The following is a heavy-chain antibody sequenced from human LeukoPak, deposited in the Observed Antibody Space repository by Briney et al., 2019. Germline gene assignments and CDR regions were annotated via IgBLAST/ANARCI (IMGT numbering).Heavy chain of an antibody. CDR3: ARQGTRKEGSTRY. J-gene: IGHJ4*02. D-gene: IGHD2-2*01. Sequence: GGSLRLSCAASGLTFSRNWMNWGCQAPGKGLEWVANIKQDGSEKYYVDSVKGRFTISRDNAENSLFLQMNSLRAEDTTVYYCARQGTRKEGSTRYWGQGTLVTVSS. CDR1: GLTFSRNW. CDR2: IKQDGSEK. V-gene: IGHV3-7*04.